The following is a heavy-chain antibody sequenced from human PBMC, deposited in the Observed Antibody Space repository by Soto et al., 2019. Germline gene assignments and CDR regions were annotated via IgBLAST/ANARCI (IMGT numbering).Heavy chain of an antibody. CDR3: ARDHYYGSSGWEDAFDI. J-gene: IGHJ3*02. CDR2: INAGNGNT. D-gene: IGHD3-22*01. CDR1: GYTFTSYA. V-gene: IGHV1-3*01. Sequence: ASVKVSCKASGYTFTSYAMHWVRQAPGQRLEWMGWINAGNGNTKYSQKFQGRVTITRDTSASTAYMELSSLRSEDTAVYYCARDHYYGSSGWEDAFDIWGQGTMVTVSS.